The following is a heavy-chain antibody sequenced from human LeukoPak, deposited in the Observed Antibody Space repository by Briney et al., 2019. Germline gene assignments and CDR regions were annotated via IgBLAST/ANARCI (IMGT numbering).Heavy chain of an antibody. CDR1: GGSFSGYY. D-gene: IGHD5-18*01. CDR3: ARAKYSYGPDY. Sequence: PSETLSLTCAVYGGSFSGYYWSWIRQPPGKGLEWIGEINHSGSTNYNPSFKSRVTISVDTSKNLFSLKLSSVTAADTAVYYCARAKYSYGPDYWGQGTLVTVSS. J-gene: IGHJ4*02. V-gene: IGHV4-34*01. CDR2: INHSGST.